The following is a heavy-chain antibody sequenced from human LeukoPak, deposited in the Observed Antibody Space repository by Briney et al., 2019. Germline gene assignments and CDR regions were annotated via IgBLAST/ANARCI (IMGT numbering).Heavy chain of an antibody. Sequence: SVKVSCKASGGTFSSYAISWVRQAPGQGLEWMGRIIPILGIANYAQKFQGRVTITADKSTSTAYMELSSLRSEDTAVYYCARGRNYGYGDYWGQGTLVTVSS. CDR2: IIPILGIA. CDR1: GGTFSSYA. V-gene: IGHV1-69*04. J-gene: IGHJ4*02. D-gene: IGHD5-18*01. CDR3: ARGRNYGYGDY.